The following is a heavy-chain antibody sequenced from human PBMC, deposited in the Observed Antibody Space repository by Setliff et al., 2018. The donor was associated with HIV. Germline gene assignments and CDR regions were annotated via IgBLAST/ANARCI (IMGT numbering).Heavy chain of an antibody. CDR3: ASKVYCTNGVCLDAFDV. D-gene: IGHD2-8*01. J-gene: IGHJ3*01. CDR2: INPNSGGT. CDR1: GYTFTAYY. Sequence: VKVSCKASGYTFTAYYMHWVRQAPGQGLEWMGRINPNSGGTNYAQKFQGRVTMTRDTSISTAYMELSRLRSDDTAVYYCASKVYCTNGVCLDAFDVWGQGTMVTVSS. V-gene: IGHV1-2*06.